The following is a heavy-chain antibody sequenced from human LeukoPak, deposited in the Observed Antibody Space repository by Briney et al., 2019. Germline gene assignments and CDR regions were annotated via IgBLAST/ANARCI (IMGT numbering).Heavy chain of an antibody. J-gene: IGHJ5*02. V-gene: IGHV4-59*01. CDR1: GGSISSYY. CDR2: IYHSGNT. Sequence: PSETLSLTCTVSGGSISSYYWTWIRQPPGKGLKWIGYIYHSGNTNYDPSLKSRVTISVDTSKNQFSLKVSSVTAADTAVYYCARHSSSSRGWFDPWGQGTLVTVSS. D-gene: IGHD6-6*01. CDR3: ARHSSSSRGWFDP.